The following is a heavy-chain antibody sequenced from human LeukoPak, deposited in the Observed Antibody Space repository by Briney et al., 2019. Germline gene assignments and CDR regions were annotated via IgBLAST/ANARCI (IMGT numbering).Heavy chain of an antibody. CDR3: ARGYSGHYPIDT. D-gene: IGHD5-12*01. J-gene: IGHJ5*02. Sequence: GGSLRLSCVGSGFAVSKDYMSWVRQAPGKGLEWVSVIYIGGSTYYADSVKGRFTISRDNSKNTLNLQMNSLRAEDTAVYYCARGYSGHYPIDTWGQGILVTVSS. CDR1: GFAVSKDY. CDR2: IYIGGST. V-gene: IGHV3-66*01.